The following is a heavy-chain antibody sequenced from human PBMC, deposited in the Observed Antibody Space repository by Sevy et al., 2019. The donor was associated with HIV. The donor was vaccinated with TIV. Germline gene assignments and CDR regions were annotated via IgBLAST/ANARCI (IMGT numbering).Heavy chain of an antibody. Sequence: GGSLRLSCAASGFTFSSYGMHWVRQAPGKGLEWVAFIRYDGSNKYYADSVKGRFTISRDNSKNTLYLQMNSLRAEDTAVYYCAKDPTDHIAVAGTLGYFQHWGQGTLVTVSS. CDR1: GFTFSSYG. V-gene: IGHV3-30*02. CDR2: IRYDGSNK. CDR3: AKDPTDHIAVAGTLGYFQH. J-gene: IGHJ1*01. D-gene: IGHD6-19*01.